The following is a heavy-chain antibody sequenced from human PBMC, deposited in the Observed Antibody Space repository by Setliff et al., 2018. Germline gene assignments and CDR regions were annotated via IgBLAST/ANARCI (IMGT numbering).Heavy chain of an antibody. Sequence: SETLSLTCAVYGGSFSGYYWSWIRQPPGKGLEWIGEINHSGSSNYNPSLKSRVTISVDTSKNQFSLNLSSVTAADTAVYYCARGPRYSGSYYVNYWGQGTLVTV. V-gene: IGHV4-34*01. D-gene: IGHD1-26*01. J-gene: IGHJ4*02. CDR2: INHSGSS. CDR1: GGSFSGYY. CDR3: ARGPRYSGSYYVNY.